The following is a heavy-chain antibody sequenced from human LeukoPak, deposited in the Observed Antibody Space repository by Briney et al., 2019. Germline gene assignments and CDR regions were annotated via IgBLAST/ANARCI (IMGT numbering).Heavy chain of an antibody. V-gene: IGHV3-30*18. Sequence: GGSLRLSCAASGFTFSSYGMHWVRQAPGKGLEWVAVISYDGSNKYYADSVKGRFTISRDNSKNTLYLQMNSLRAEDTAVYYCAKGAAGTFEFDYWGQGTLVTVSS. CDR2: ISYDGSNK. D-gene: IGHD6-13*01. CDR3: AKGAAGTFEFDY. J-gene: IGHJ4*02. CDR1: GFTFSSYG.